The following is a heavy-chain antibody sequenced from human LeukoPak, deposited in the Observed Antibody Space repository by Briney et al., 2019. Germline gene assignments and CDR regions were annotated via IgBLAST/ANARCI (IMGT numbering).Heavy chain of an antibody. CDR1: AFTFSNYA. CDR2: ITVSGDST. J-gene: IGHJ3*01. CDR3: AKDLVVVTPSGILDF. D-gene: IGHD2-21*02. V-gene: IGHV3-23*01. Sequence: GGSLRLSCAASAFTFSNYAMTWVRRAPGRGLEWVSPITVSGDSTYYADSVKGRFTLSRDNSKNTLYLQMNSLRAEDTAVYYCAKDLVVVTPSGILDFWGQGTMVTVSS.